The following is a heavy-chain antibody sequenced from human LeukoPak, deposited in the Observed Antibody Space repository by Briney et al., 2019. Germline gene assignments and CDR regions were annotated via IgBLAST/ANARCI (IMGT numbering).Heavy chain of an antibody. J-gene: IGHJ3*02. Sequence: GASVKVSCKASGYTFTSYYMHWVRQAPGQGLEWVGIINPSGGSTSYAQKFQGRVTMTRDTSTSTVYMELSSLRSEDTAVYYCATLSYYGGNSQPMPYGGDIWGQGTMVTVSS. D-gene: IGHD4-23*01. CDR1: GYTFTSYY. CDR3: ATLSYYGGNSQPMPYGGDI. CDR2: INPSGGST. V-gene: IGHV1-46*01.